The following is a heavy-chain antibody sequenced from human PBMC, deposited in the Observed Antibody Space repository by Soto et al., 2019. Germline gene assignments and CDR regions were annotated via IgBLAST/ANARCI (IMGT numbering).Heavy chain of an antibody. CDR2: INPNSGGT. CDR3: ARGPRIAARLGYFDY. Sequence: EASVKVSCKASGYTFTGYYMHWVRQAPGQGLEWMGWINPNSGGTNYAQKFQGRVTMTRDTSISTAYMELSRLRSDDTAVYYCARGPRIAARLGYFDYWGQGTLVTVSS. J-gene: IGHJ4*02. V-gene: IGHV1-2*02. CDR1: GYTFTGYY. D-gene: IGHD6-6*01.